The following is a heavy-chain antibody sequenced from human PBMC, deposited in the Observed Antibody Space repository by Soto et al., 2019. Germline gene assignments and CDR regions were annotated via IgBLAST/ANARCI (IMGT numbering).Heavy chain of an antibody. V-gene: IGHV3-23*01. J-gene: IGHJ3*01. CDR1: VFTFSSFA. CDR2: ISGSGGST. Sequence: PVGSLRLSCASSVFTFSSFAMSCVRHSPGKWLEWVSAISGSGGSTFYPDSVKGRFTISRDNSKNTLYLQMNSLRAEDTAVYYCANRQSPTTPWGSAFEVLGQGTMVKVSS. D-gene: IGHD3-16*01. CDR3: ANRQSPTTPWGSAFEV.